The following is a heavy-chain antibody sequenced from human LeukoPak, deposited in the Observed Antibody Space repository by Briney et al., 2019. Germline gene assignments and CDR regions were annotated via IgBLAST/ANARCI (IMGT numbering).Heavy chain of an antibody. CDR3: ATDRNTNAWSYY. V-gene: IGHV1-58*02. CDR2: IVVGSGDT. CDR1: DFAFTRSA. J-gene: IGHJ4*02. D-gene: IGHD1-1*01. Sequence: SVKVSCKASDFAFTRSAIQWVRQARGQRLEWIGWIVVGSGDTNYAQEFQERVTITRDVSATTAYMELSSLRSEDTAVYFCATDRNTNAWSYYWGQGTLVTVSS.